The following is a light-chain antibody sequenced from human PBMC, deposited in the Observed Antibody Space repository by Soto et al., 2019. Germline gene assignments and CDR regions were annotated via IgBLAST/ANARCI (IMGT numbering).Light chain of an antibody. CDR1: SSDVGGYNY. V-gene: IGLV2-11*01. CDR3: CSYAGSYTYVV. J-gene: IGLJ2*01. CDR2: DVS. Sequence: QSALTQPRSVSGSPGQSVTISCTGTSSDVGGYNYVSWYQQHPGKAPKLMNYDVSKRPSGVPDRFSGSKSGNTASLTISGLQAEDEADYYCCSYAGSYTYVVFGGGTKVTVL.